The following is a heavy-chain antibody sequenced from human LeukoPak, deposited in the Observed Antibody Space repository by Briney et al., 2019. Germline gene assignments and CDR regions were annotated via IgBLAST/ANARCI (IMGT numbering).Heavy chain of an antibody. V-gene: IGHV3-7*01. D-gene: IGHD1-26*01. J-gene: IGHJ4*02. CDR2: IKQDGSEI. CDR1: GFTFSGYW. Sequence: GGSLRLSCAASGFTFSGYWMSWVRQTPEKGLEWVANIKQDGSEIYYVDSVKGRFTISKDNAENSLYLQMNSLRADDTAVYYCARDKIVGPTTLDYWGQGTLVTVSS. CDR3: ARDKIVGPTTLDY.